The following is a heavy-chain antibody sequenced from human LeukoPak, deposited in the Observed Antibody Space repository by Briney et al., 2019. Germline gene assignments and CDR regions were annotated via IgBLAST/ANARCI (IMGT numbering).Heavy chain of an antibody. D-gene: IGHD3-9*01. Sequence: SETLSLTCAVYGGSFSGYYWSWIRQPPGKGLEWIGEINHSGSTNYNPSLKSRVTISVDTSKNQFSLKLSSVTAADTAVYYCASADYDMAFDIWGQGTMVTVSS. V-gene: IGHV4-34*01. CDR3: ASADYDMAFDI. CDR2: INHSGST. J-gene: IGHJ3*02. CDR1: GGSFSGYY.